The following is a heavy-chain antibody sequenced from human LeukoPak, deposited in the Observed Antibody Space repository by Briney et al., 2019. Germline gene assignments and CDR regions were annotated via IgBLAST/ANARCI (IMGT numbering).Heavy chain of an antibody. CDR1: GYTFTDYN. CDR3: TVWFGELTL. D-gene: IGHD3-10*01. CDR2: ISPNSGGT. V-gene: IGHV1-2*02. J-gene: IGHJ4*02. Sequence: VASVKVSCKASGYTFTDYNIHWVRQAPGQGLEWMGWISPNSGGTNYAQKFQGRVTMTRDTSITTAYMEPSRLRSDDTAMYYCTVWFGELTLWGQGTLVTVSS.